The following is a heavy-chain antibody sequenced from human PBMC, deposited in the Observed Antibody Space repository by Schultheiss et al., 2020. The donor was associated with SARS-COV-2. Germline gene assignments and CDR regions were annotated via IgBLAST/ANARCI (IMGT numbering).Heavy chain of an antibody. Sequence: SETLSLTCAVYGGSFSGYYWSWIRQPPGKGLEWIGYIYYSGSTNYNPSLKSRVTISVDTSKNQFSLKLSSVTAADTAVYYCARDRASRYYYYGMDVWGQGTTVTVSS. J-gene: IGHJ6*02. D-gene: IGHD3-10*01. V-gene: IGHV4-59*01. CDR2: IYYSGST. CDR1: GGSFSGYY. CDR3: ARDRASRYYYYGMDV.